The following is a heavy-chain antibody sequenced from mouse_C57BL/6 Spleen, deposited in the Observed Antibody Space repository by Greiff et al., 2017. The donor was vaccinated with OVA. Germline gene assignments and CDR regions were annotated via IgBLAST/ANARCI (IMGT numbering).Heavy chain of an antibody. D-gene: IGHD2-10*02. J-gene: IGHJ4*01. Sequence: VQLVESGAELVKPGASVKISCKASGYAFSSYWMNWVKQRPGKGLEWIGQIYPGDGDTNYNGKFKGKATLTADKSSSTAYMQLSSLTSEDSAVYFCARWPSGERVDYWGQGTSVTVSS. CDR2: IYPGDGDT. CDR1: GYAFSSYW. CDR3: ARWPSGERVDY. V-gene: IGHV1-80*01.